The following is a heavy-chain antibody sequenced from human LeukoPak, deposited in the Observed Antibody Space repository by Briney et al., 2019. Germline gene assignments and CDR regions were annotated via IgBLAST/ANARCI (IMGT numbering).Heavy chain of an antibody. D-gene: IGHD1-7*01. J-gene: IGHJ4*02. Sequence: GGSLRLSCSASGFTFSSYAMSWVRQAPGKGLEWVTFIWYDGSNEYYADSVKGRFSISKDNSKNTVFLQMNSLRAEDTAVYYCAKGKGRLGTFQSDFDYWGQGSLVTVSS. V-gene: IGHV3-30*02. CDR2: IWYDGSNE. CDR3: AKGKGRLGTFQSDFDY. CDR1: GFTFSSYA.